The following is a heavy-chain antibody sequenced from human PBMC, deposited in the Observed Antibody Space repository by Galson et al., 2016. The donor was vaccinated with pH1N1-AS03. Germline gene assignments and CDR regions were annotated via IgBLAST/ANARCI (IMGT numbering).Heavy chain of an antibody. CDR2: INPKSGVT. CDR3: ARDPWEARHPFDF. CDR1: GYSFTDYY. D-gene: IGHD6-6*01. V-gene: IGHV1-2*02. Sequence: SVKVSCKASGYSFTDYYMHWVRQAPGQGLEWMGWINPKSGVTNYAQKFQGRVTMTSDTSTTTVYMILSRLRSDDTAVYYCARDPWEARHPFDFWGQGTLLTVSA. J-gene: IGHJ4*02.